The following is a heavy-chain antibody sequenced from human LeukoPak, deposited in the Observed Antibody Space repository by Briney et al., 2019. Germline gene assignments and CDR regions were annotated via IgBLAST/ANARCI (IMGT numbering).Heavy chain of an antibody. D-gene: IGHD5-24*01. V-gene: IGHV3-23*01. CDR3: AKVLSGRWLGIFDY. J-gene: IGHJ4*02. CDR2: ISGSGGTT. CDR1: GFTFSSYA. Sequence: GGSLRLSCAAAGFTFSSYAMSWVRQAPGKGLEWVSAISGSGGTTYYADSVKGRFTISRDNSKNTLYLQMNSLRAEDTAVYYCAKVLSGRWLGIFDYWGQGTLVTVSS.